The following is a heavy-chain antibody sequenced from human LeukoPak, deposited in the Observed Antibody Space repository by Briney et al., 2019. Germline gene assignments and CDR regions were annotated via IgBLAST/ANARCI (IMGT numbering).Heavy chain of an antibody. Sequence: GGSLRLSCAASGFTFSSYAMSWVRQAPGQGLEWVGSISGKVGGTYYADSVKGRFTVSRDNSKNTLYLQMSSLRAEDSAVYDCAKRSVSSAWYFQRRGQGPLVTPYS. CDR2: ISGKVGGT. CDR1: GFTFSSYA. V-gene: IGHV3-23*01. J-gene: IGHJ1*01. CDR3: AKRSVSSAWYFQR. D-gene: IGHD6-19*01.